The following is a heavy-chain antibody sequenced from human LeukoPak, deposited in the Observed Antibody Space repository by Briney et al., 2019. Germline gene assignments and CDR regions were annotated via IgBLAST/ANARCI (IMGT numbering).Heavy chain of an antibody. CDR2: IQYDGSNK. J-gene: IGHJ4*02. CDR3: AKGPLLRFLEWLSPFDY. Sequence: PGGSLRLSCAGSGFTFSSFGMHWVRQAPGKGLEGVAFIQYDGSNKYYADSVKGRFTISRDNSENTLYLQMNSLRAEDTAIYYCAKGPLLRFLEWLSPFDYWGQGTLVTVSS. CDR1: GFTFSSFG. D-gene: IGHD3-3*01. V-gene: IGHV3-30*02.